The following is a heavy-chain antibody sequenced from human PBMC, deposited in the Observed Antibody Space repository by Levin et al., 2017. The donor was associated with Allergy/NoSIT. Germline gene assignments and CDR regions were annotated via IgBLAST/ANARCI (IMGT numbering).Heavy chain of an antibody. J-gene: IGHJ4*02. CDR1: GFTFSSFS. Sequence: LSLTCAASGFTFSSFSMNWVRQAPGKGLEWVSYIRSSGSPIYYADSVRGRFTIPRDNAKNSLYLQMNSLRPEDTAVYYCVRDPHALDYWGQGTLVTVSS. V-gene: IGHV3-48*04. CDR3: VRDPHALDY. CDR2: IRSSGSPI.